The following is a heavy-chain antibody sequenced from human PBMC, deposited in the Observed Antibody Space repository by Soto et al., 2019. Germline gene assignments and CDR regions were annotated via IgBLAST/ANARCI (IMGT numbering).Heavy chain of an antibody. D-gene: IGHD6-13*01. V-gene: IGHV4-59*01. CDR2: IYYSGSI. CDR3: ARYSSSWYYFDY. J-gene: IGHJ4*02. CDR1: GGSFSGYY. Sequence: SETLSLTCTVSGGSFSGYYWSWIRQPPGKGLEWIGYIYYSGSINYNPSLKSRVTISVDTSKNQFSLKLSSVTAADTAVYYCARYSSSWYYFDYWGQGTLVTVS.